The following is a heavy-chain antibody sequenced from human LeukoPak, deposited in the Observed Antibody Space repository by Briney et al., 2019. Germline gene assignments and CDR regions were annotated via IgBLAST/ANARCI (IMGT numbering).Heavy chain of an antibody. CDR2: IIPIFGTA. CDR1: GGTFSSYA. J-gene: IGHJ5*02. CDR3: ARDRCSSTSCYGLNIQANWFDP. Sequence: SVKVSCKASGGTFSSYAISWVRQAPGQGLEWMGGIIPIFGTANYAQKFQGRVTITTDESTSTAYMELSSLRSEDTAVYYCARDRCSSTSCYGLNIQANWFDPWGQGTLVTVSS. V-gene: IGHV1-69*05. D-gene: IGHD2-2*01.